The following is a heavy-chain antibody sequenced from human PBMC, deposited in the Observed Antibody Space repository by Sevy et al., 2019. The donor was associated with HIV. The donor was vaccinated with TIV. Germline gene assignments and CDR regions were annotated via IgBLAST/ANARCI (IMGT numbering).Heavy chain of an antibody. CDR2: ISSSGSTI. CDR3: ARDIDSSGRYYFDY. Sequence: GGSLRLSCAASGFTFSDYYMSWIRQAPGKGLEWVSYISSSGSTIYYADSVKGRVTISRDNAKNSLYLQMNSLRAEDTAVYYCARDIDSSGRYYFDYWGQGTLVTVSS. V-gene: IGHV3-11*01. CDR1: GFTFSDYY. D-gene: IGHD3-22*01. J-gene: IGHJ4*02.